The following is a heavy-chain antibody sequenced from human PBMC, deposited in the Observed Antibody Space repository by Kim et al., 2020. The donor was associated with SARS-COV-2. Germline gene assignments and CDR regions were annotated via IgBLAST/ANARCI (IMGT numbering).Heavy chain of an antibody. CDR3: ARVVGQWLDYYYYGMDV. J-gene: IGHJ6*02. CDR2: VYYSGST. CDR1: GGSISSYY. D-gene: IGHD6-19*01. Sequence: SETLSLTCTVSGGSISSYYWSWIRQPPGKGLEWIGYVYYSGSTNYNPSLKSRVTISVDTYKNQFSLKLSSVTAADTAVYYCARVVGQWLDYYYYGMDVWGQGTTVTVSS. V-gene: IGHV4-59*13.